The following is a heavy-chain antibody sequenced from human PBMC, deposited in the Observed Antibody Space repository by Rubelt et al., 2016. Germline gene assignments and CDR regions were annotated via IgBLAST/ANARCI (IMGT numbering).Heavy chain of an antibody. CDR3: ARQSTVVFKMDF. CDR1: GGSMSRNY. Sequence: QVQLQESGPGLVKPSETLSLTCSVSGGSMSRNYWSWIRQPPGKGLEWIGYISDTGEFTNYNPALLSRVTVSIDTSKNQFSLRLKSGTAAETAVYYCARQSTVVFKMDFWGQGALVTVSS. D-gene: IGHD4-23*01. J-gene: IGHJ4*02. V-gene: IGHV4-59*08. CDR2: ISDTGEFT.